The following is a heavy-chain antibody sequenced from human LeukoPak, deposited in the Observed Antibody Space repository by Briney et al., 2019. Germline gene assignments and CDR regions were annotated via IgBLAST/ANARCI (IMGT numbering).Heavy chain of an antibody. Sequence: SETLFLTCAVYGGSFSAYYLSWIRQSPGKGLEWVGEINHGGRSNYNPSLKSRVTISVDTSKNQFSLTLSSVTAADTAVYYCARGPLLDYDGGGYYYFDYWGQGTLVTVSS. J-gene: IGHJ4*02. CDR2: INHGGRS. D-gene: IGHD3-22*01. CDR3: ARGPLLDYDGGGYYYFDY. V-gene: IGHV4-34*01. CDR1: GGSFSAYY.